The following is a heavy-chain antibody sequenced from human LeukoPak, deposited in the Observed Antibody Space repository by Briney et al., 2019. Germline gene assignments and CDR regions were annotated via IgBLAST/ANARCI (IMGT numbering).Heavy chain of an antibody. Sequence: SETLSLTCTVSGYSISSGYYWGWIRQPPGKGLEWIGSIYHSGSTYYNPSLKSRVTISVDTSKNQFSLKLSSVTAADTAVYYCASEVRRDGYNFDASDIWGQGTMVTVSS. CDR1: GYSISSGYY. CDR2: IYHSGST. V-gene: IGHV4-38-2*02. D-gene: IGHD5-24*01. J-gene: IGHJ3*02. CDR3: ASEVRRDGYNFDASDI.